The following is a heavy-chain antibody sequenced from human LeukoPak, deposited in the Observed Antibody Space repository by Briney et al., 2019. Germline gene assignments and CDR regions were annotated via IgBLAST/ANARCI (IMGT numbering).Heavy chain of an antibody. D-gene: IGHD6-6*01. Sequence: SETLSLTCTVSGDSISSSNSYRGWIRQPPGKGLEWIGSSYYSGSSYYNPSLKSRVTISADTSKNQFSLKLTSVTAADTAVYYCARVEDGKLVLDYWGQGTLVTVSS. CDR3: ARVEDGKLVLDY. V-gene: IGHV4-39*01. CDR1: GDSISSSNSY. J-gene: IGHJ4*02. CDR2: SYYSGSS.